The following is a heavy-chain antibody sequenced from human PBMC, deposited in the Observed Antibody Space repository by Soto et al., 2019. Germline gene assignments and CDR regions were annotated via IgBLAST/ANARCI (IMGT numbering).Heavy chain of an antibody. CDR3: ARLVYASSGYRPG. CDR1: GGSISSSSYY. V-gene: IGHV4-39*01. Sequence: QLQLQESGPGLVKPSETLSLTCTVSGGSISSSSYYWGWIRQPPGKGLEWIGSIYYSGSTYYNPSLQSGDTNSVDTSKGKFSLKLSSVTAADTAVYCCARLVYASSGYRPGWGQGTLVTVSS. D-gene: IGHD3-22*01. J-gene: IGHJ4*02. CDR2: IYYSGST.